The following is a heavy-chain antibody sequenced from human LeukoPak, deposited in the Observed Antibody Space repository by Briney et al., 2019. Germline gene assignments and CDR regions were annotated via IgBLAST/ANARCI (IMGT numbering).Heavy chain of an antibody. CDR3: ARGEWELDY. V-gene: IGHV3-7*01. CDR2: IKQDGSEK. CDR1: GFTFSSYE. D-gene: IGHD1-26*01. Sequence: GSLRLSCAASGFTFSSYEMNWVRQAPGKGLEWVANIKQDGSEKYYVDSVKGRFTISRDNAKNSLYLQMNSLRAEDTAVYYCARGEWELDYWGQGTLVTVSS. J-gene: IGHJ4*02.